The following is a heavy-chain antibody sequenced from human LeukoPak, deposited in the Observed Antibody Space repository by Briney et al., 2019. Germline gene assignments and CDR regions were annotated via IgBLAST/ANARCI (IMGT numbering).Heavy chain of an antibody. D-gene: IGHD3-10*01. V-gene: IGHV3-30*04. CDR3: ARVDYLYGSGAHDDYVMDV. CDR2: ISYEGSSK. J-gene: IGHJ6*02. Sequence: PGGSLRLSCTASGFTFSSYALHWVRQAPGKGLEWVALISYEGSSKYYPDSVSGRFTISRDNSKNTLYLQMNSLKPDDTAVYYCARVDYLYGSGAHDDYVMDVWGQGTTLTVSS. CDR1: GFTFSSYA.